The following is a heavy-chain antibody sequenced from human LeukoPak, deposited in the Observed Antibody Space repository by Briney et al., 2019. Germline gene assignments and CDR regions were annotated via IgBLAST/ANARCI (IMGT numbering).Heavy chain of an antibody. V-gene: IGHV4-34*01. CDR1: GGSFSGFY. Sequence: PSETLSLICTVFGGSFSGFYLSWIRQPPGKGLEWIGEINHRGTTTYNPSLKSRVTLSVDTSKKQFSLNLSSVTAADTAVYFCARAPKYYSDGSGNYLTDAFDIWGQGTMVTVPS. J-gene: IGHJ3*02. CDR3: ARAPKYYSDGSGNYLTDAFDI. CDR2: INHRGTT. D-gene: IGHD3-22*01.